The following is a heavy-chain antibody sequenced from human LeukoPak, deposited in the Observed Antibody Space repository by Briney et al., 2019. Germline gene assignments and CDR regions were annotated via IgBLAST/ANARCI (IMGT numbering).Heavy chain of an antibody. CDR3: AREAECSGGSCYSYGWFDP. J-gene: IGHJ5*02. V-gene: IGHV4-61*01. D-gene: IGHD2-15*01. Sequence: SETLSLTCAVSGASVTSGSNKWSWIRQPPGKGLEWIGDISYSGSASYNPPLRSRVTILVDTSTNQFSLTLGSVTAADTAVYYCAREAECSGGSCYSYGWFDPWGQGTQVIVSS. CDR1: GASVTSGSNK. CDR2: ISYSGSA.